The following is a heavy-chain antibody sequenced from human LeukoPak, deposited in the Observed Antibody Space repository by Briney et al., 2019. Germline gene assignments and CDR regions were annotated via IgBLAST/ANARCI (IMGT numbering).Heavy chain of an antibody. V-gene: IGHV4-59*08. CDR1: GGSIRSYY. Sequence: SETLTLTCTVSGGSIRSYYWSWIRQPPGKGLEWIGYIYYYGSTNYNPSLKSRVTMSVDTSKNQFSLKLSSVTAADTAVYFCTRHTPVRLSSGYYFGMDVWGQGTTVTVSS. J-gene: IGHJ6*02. CDR2: IYYYGST. CDR3: TRHTPVRLSSGYYFGMDV.